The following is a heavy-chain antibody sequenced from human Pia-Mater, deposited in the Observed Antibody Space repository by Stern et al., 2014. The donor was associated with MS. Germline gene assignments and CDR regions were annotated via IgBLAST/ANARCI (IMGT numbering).Heavy chain of an antibody. CDR1: GYSFTIYY. CDR2: IYPYDSDT. CDR3: ARHVQGFDY. Sequence: VQLMQSGAEVKKPGESLKISCKLSGYSFTIYYIAWVRQMPGKGLEWMGVIYPYDSDTTYSPSFQRQVTISADKSITAAYLQWSSLRASDTAMYYCARHVQGFDYWGQGTLVTVSS. V-gene: IGHV5-51*01. J-gene: IGHJ4*02.